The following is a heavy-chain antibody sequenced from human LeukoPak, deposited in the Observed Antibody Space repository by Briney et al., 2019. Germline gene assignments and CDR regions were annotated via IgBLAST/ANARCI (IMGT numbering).Heavy chain of an antibody. CDR3: AREQVGAIYFDY. CDR2: MNPNSGNT. D-gene: IGHD1-26*01. J-gene: IGHJ4*02. V-gene: IGHV1-8*03. Sequence: ASVKVSCMASGYTFTSYVINWVRPATGQGLEWMGWMNPNSGNTCYAQKLQGRVTITRDTSISTAYMELSRLRSEDTAVYYCAREQVGAIYFDYWGQGTLVTVSS. CDR1: GYTFTSYV.